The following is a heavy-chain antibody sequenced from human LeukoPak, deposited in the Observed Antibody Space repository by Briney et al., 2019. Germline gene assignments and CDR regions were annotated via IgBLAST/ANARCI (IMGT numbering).Heavy chain of an antibody. V-gene: IGHV4-34*01. Sequence: KPSETLSLTCAVYSGSFSGYYWSWIRQPPGKGLEWIGEINHSGSTKYNPSLESRVTISVDTSKIQFSLKLSSVTAADTAVYYCGRGPVGYTSYYMDVWGKGTTVTVSS. CDR1: SGSFSGYY. CDR2: INHSGST. CDR3: GRGPVGYTSYYMDV. J-gene: IGHJ6*03. D-gene: IGHD3-16*02.